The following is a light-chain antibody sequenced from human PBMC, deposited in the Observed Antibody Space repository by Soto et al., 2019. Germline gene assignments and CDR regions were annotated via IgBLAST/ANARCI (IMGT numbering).Light chain of an antibody. CDR2: KAS. V-gene: IGKV1-5*03. CDR1: QSITSW. CDR3: QQYYTYPWT. Sequence: DIQMTQSPSTLSASVGDRVTITCRASQSITSWLAWYQQRPGKAPKLLIYKASNLESGVPSRFSGSGCGTELTLTISSLHPDDFATYYCQQYYTYPWTFGPGTKVEIK. J-gene: IGKJ1*01.